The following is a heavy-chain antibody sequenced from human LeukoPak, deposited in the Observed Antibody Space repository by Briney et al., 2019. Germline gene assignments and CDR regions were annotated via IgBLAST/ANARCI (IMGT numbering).Heavy chain of an antibody. CDR1: GGSISSGGYY. V-gene: IGHV4-31*03. CDR3: ARVLAAQSDAYGMDV. J-gene: IGHJ6*02. D-gene: IGHD6-6*01. Sequence: SQTLSLTCTVSGGSISSGGYYWSSIRQHPGKGLEWIGYIYYSGSTYYNPSLKSRVTISVDTSKNQFSLKLSSVTAADTAVYYCARVLAAQSDAYGMDVWGQGTTVTVSS. CDR2: IYYSGST.